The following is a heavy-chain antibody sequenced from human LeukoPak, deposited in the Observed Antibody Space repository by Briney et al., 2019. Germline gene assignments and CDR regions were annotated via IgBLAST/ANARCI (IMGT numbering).Heavy chain of an antibody. Sequence: GESLKISCKASGYTFTNYWIGWVRQMPGKGLEWMGIIYPDDSDTKYSPSFQGHVTISVDESISTAYLQWSSLKASDTAIYYCARHEVGGDSSSGYEYYYYMDVWGEGTAVTVFS. CDR3: ARHEVGGDSSSGYEYYYYMDV. CDR2: IYPDDSDT. V-gene: IGHV5-51*01. D-gene: IGHD3-3*01. J-gene: IGHJ6*03. CDR1: GYTFTNYW.